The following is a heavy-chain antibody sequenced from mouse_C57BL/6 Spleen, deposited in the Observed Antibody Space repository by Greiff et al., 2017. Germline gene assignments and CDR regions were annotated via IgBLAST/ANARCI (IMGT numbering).Heavy chain of an antibody. V-gene: IGHV1-50*01. Sequence: VQLQQPGAELVKPGASVKLSCKASGYTFTSYWMQWVKPRPGQGLEWIGEIDPSDSYTNYNQKFKGKATLTVDTSSSTAYMQLSSLTSEDSAVYCCARYYGNYFDYWGQGTTLTVSS. CDR3: ARYYGNYFDY. D-gene: IGHD2-1*01. CDR2: IDPSDSYT. CDR1: GYTFTSYW. J-gene: IGHJ2*01.